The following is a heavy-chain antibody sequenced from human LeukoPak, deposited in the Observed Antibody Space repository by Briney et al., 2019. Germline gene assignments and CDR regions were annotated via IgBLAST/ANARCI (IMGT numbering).Heavy chain of an antibody. D-gene: IGHD3-22*01. CDR1: GGSISSYY. V-gene: IGHV4-59*01. CDR3: AREYYYDSSGRTNWFDP. Sequence: SETLSLTCTVPGGSISSYYWSWIRQPPGKGLEWIGYIYYSGSTNYNPSLKSRVTISVDTSKNQFSLKLSSVTAADTAVYYCAREYYYDSSGRTNWFDPWGQGTLVTVSS. J-gene: IGHJ5*02. CDR2: IYYSGST.